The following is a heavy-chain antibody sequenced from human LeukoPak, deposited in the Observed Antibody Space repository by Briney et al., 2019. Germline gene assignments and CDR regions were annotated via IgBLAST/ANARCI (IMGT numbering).Heavy chain of an antibody. CDR1: GGSISRGTYY. CDR3: ARHFRGYYYDAFDI. Sequence: SETLSLTCTVSGGSISRGTYYWGWIRQPPGKGLEWFGSIYYSGSTHHSPSLRRPGTISVDTSKNEFSLKLTSVTAADTAVYYCARHFRGYYYDAFDIWGQGTMVTVSS. CDR2: IYYSGST. V-gene: IGHV4-39*01. D-gene: IGHD3-10*01. J-gene: IGHJ3*02.